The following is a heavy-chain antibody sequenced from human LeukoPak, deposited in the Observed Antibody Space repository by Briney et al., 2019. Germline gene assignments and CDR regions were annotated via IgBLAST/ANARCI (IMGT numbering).Heavy chain of an antibody. Sequence: ASVKVSCKASGYTFTGYYMHWVRQAPGQGLEWMGWINPNSGGTNYAQKFQGRVTMTRDTSISTAYMELSRLRSDDTAVYYCARDSGGATLFDYWGQGTLVTVSS. CDR2: INPNSGGT. V-gene: IGHV1-2*02. J-gene: IGHJ4*02. CDR3: ARDSGGATLFDY. D-gene: IGHD1-26*01. CDR1: GYTFTGYY.